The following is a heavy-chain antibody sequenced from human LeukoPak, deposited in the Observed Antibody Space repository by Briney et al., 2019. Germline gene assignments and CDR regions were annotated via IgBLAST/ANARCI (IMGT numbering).Heavy chain of an antibody. V-gene: IGHV4-34*01. CDR1: GGSFSDYY. CDR2: TKHSEST. Sequence: SETLSLTCAVYGGSFSDYYWSWIRQSPGKGLEWIGEIKSTGTTNWIGETKHSESTYYNPSLKSRVTISVDTSKNQFSLKLSSVTAADTAVYYCARQTGRLRNPAFDYWGQGTLVTVSS. CDR3: ARQTGRLRNPAFDY. J-gene: IGHJ4*02. D-gene: IGHD5-12*01.